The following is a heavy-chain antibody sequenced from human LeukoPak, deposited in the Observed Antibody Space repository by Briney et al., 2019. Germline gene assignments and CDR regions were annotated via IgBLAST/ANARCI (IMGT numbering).Heavy chain of an antibody. J-gene: IGHJ5*02. Sequence: GASVKVSCKASGYTFTSYGISWVRQAPGKGLEWMGWISGYNGNTNYAQKLQGRVTMTTDTSTSTVYMELRSLRSDGTAVYYCARGRDNWNYNNWFDPWGQGTLVTVSS. CDR2: ISGYNGNT. D-gene: IGHD1-7*01. CDR1: GYTFTSYG. V-gene: IGHV1-18*01. CDR3: ARGRDNWNYNNWFDP.